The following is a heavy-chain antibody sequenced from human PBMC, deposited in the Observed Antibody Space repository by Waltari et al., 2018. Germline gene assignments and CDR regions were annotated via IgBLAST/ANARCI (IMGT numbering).Heavy chain of an antibody. J-gene: IGHJ5*02. CDR3: ARRQLGGPLDP. CDR2: LIPIFCAP. V-gene: IGHV1-69*12. CDR1: GGTCGRYA. D-gene: IGHD1-1*01. Sequence: QAHLVQSGADVKKPGSSVKVACKAPGGTCGRYAITWVRQAPGQGLEWMGGLIPIFCAPNYAQRFQGRVTITADESTSTVYMELSSLKSEDTALYFCARRQLGGPLDPWGQGTLVTVSS.